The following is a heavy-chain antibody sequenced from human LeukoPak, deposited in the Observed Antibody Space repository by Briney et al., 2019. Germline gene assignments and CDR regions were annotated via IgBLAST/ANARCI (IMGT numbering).Heavy chain of an antibody. CDR1: GFTFSSYG. D-gene: IGHD4-23*01. Sequence: GGSLRLSCAASGFTFSSYGMHWVRQAPGKGLEWVAVISYDGSNKYYADSVKGRFTISRDNSKNTLYLQMNSLRAEDTVVYYCAKSDYGGDAFDIWGQGTMVTVSS. CDR2: ISYDGSNK. CDR3: AKSDYGGDAFDI. V-gene: IGHV3-30*18. J-gene: IGHJ3*02.